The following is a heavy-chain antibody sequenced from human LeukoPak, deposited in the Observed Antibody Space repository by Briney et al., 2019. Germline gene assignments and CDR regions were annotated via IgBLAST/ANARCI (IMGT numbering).Heavy chain of an antibody. Sequence: PGGSLRLSCAASGFTFSSYAMHWVRQAPGKGLEYVSAISSNGGSTYYANSVKGRFTISRDNSKNTLYLQMGRLRSDDTAVYYCARDWMGSSDPFDYWGQGTLVTVSS. D-gene: IGHD6-6*01. V-gene: IGHV3-64*01. CDR1: GFTFSSYA. CDR2: ISSNGGST. CDR3: ARDWMGSSDPFDY. J-gene: IGHJ4*02.